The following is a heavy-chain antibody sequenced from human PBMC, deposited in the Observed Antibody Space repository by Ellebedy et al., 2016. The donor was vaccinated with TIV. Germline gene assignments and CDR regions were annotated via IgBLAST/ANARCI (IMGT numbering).Heavy chain of an antibody. J-gene: IGHJ4*02. D-gene: IGHD5-24*01. CDR2: ISYDGSNK. Sequence: GESLKISCAASGFTFSSYAMHWVRQAPGKGLEWVAVISYDGSNKYYADSVKGRFTISRDNSKNTLYLQMSSLRAEDTAVYYCAKVGGRDGYSPFDSWGQGTLVTVSS. CDR3: AKVGGRDGYSPFDS. V-gene: IGHV3-30-3*01. CDR1: GFTFSSYA.